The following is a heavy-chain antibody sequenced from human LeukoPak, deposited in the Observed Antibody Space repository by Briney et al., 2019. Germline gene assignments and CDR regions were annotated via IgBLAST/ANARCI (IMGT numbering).Heavy chain of an antibody. D-gene: IGHD5-18*01. V-gene: IGHV4-38-2*02. CDR3: ARFVDTAMVFGRSPYYFDY. Sequence: SETLSLTCTVSGYSISSGYYWGWIRQPPGKGLEWIGSIYHSGSTYYNPSLKSRVTISVDTSKNQFSLKLSSVTAADTAVYYCARFVDTAMVFGRSPYYFDYWGQGTLVTVSS. CDR1: GYSISSGYY. J-gene: IGHJ4*02. CDR2: IYHSGST.